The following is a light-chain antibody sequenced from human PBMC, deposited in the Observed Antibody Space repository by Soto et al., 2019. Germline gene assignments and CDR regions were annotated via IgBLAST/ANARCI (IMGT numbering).Light chain of an antibody. V-gene: IGKV1-39*01. CDR3: QQSFNTPPT. J-gene: IGKJ4*01. CDR2: AAS. Sequence: IQFTQSPSSRSASVVDRVTITFRASQSIGDNLNWYQQKPGTAPNLLIYAASSLQSGVPSRFSGSGSGTDFTLTITNLQPEDFVSFFCQQSFNTPPTFGGGTKVDTK. CDR1: QSIGDN.